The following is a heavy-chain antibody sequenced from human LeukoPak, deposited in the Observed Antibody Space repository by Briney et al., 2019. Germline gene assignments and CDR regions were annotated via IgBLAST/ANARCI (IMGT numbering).Heavy chain of an antibody. V-gene: IGHV4-39*07. CDR2: IYYSGST. D-gene: IGHD6-13*01. CDR1: GGSISSSSYY. Sequence: PSETLSLTCTVSGGSISSSSYYWGWIRQPPGKGLEWIVSIYYSGSTYYNPSLKSRVTISVDTSKNQFSLKLSSVTAADTAVYYCARGLFSKVFVRSSSWPFQHWGQGTLVTVSS. J-gene: IGHJ1*01. CDR3: ARGLFSKVFVRSSSWPFQH.